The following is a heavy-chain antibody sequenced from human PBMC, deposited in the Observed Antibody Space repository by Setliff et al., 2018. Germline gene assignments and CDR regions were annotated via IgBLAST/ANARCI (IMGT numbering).Heavy chain of an antibody. V-gene: IGHV1-2*04. D-gene: IGHD3-9*01. CDR1: GYTFTGYY. Sequence: ASVKVSCKASGYTFTGYYIHWVRQAPGQGLEWMGCLSPNSGGTNSTRKFEGCVTMTRDTSISAAYMELSSLKSNDTAVYYCARGKYDILTGEYYFDFWGQGTLVTSPQ. CDR3: ARGKYDILTGEYYFDF. CDR2: LSPNSGGT. J-gene: IGHJ4*02.